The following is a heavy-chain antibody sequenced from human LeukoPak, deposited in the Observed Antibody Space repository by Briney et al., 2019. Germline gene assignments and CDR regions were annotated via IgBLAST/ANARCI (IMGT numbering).Heavy chain of an antibody. D-gene: IGHD3-10*01. J-gene: IGHJ5*02. CDR2: IRSSSTYI. Sequence: PRGCLRLSCAASGFTFSSYIMNWVRQAPGKGLEWVSFIRSSSTYIYYSDSVKGRFTISRDNANNSLYLQMNSLRADDTAVYYFSRESGGFDPCGQGTLVTVSS. CDR1: GFTFSSYI. CDR3: SRESGGFDP. V-gene: IGHV3-21*01.